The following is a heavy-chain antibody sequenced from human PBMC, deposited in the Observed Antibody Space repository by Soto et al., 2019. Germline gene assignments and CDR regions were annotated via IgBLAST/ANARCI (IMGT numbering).Heavy chain of an antibody. CDR1: GYTLTELS. V-gene: IGHV1-24*01. Sequence: ASVKVSCKVSGYTLTELSMHWARQAPGKGLEWKGGFDPEDGETIYAQKFQGRVTMTEDTSTDTAYMELSSLRSEDTAVYYCATVVGATEVFGYWGQGTLVTVSS. D-gene: IGHD1-26*01. CDR2: FDPEDGET. CDR3: ATVVGATEVFGY. J-gene: IGHJ4*02.